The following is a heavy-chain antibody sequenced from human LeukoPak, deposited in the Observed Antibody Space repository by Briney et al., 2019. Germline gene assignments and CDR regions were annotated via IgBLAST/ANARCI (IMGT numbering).Heavy chain of an antibody. J-gene: IGHJ4*02. Sequence: SETLSLTCTVSGGSISSYYWSWIRQHPGKGLEWIGYIYYSGSTYYNPSLKSRVTISVDTSKNQFSLKLSSVTAADTAVYYCAREPYYYDSSGPHSIWGQGTLVTVSS. CDR1: GGSISSYY. V-gene: IGHV4-59*06. D-gene: IGHD3-22*01. CDR2: IYYSGST. CDR3: AREPYYYDSSGPHSI.